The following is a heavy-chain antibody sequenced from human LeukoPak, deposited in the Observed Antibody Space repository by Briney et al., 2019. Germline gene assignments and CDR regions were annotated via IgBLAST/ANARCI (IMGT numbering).Heavy chain of an antibody. J-gene: IGHJ4*02. D-gene: IGHD6-19*01. Sequence: RGSLRLSCAASGFTFSSYAMSWVRQAPGKGLEWVSAISGSGGSTYYADSVKGRFTISRDNSKNTLYLQMNSLRAEDTAVYYCAKETEWLVRKYYFDYWGQGTLVTVSS. CDR2: ISGSGGST. V-gene: IGHV3-23*01. CDR1: GFTFSSYA. CDR3: AKETEWLVRKYYFDY.